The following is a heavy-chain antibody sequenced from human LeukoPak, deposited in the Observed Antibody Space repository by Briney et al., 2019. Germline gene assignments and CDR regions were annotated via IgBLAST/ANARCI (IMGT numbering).Heavy chain of an antibody. Sequence: PSETLSLTCTVSGGSISSYYWSWIRQPPGKGLEWIGYIYYSGSTNYNPSLKSRVTISVDASKNQFSLKLSSVTAADTAVYYCARGGTYDFPSLSQFDYWGQGTLVTVSS. CDR2: IYYSGST. D-gene: IGHD3-3*01. J-gene: IGHJ4*02. CDR3: ARGGTYDFPSLSQFDY. V-gene: IGHV4-59*01. CDR1: GGSISSYY.